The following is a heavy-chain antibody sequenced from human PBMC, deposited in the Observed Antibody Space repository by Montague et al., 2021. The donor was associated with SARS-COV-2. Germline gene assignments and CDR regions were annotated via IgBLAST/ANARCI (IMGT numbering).Heavy chain of an antibody. D-gene: IGHD3-22*01. Sequence: TLSLTCTVSGGSISSGGYYWSWIRQHPGKGLEWIGYIYYSGSTYYIPSLKSRVTISVDTSKNQFSLKLSSVTAADTAVYYCARVQGITMIVVVIGAFDIWGQGTMVTVSS. J-gene: IGHJ3*02. CDR1: GGSISSGGYY. CDR3: ARVQGITMIVVVIGAFDI. CDR2: IYYSGST. V-gene: IGHV4-31*03.